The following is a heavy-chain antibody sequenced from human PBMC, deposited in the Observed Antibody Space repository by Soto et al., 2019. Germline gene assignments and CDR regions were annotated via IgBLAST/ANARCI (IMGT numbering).Heavy chain of an antibody. J-gene: IGHJ3*02. CDR3: ALSHDYGGNSNAFDI. D-gene: IGHD4-17*01. CDR1: GFAITTKD. CDR2: MNPNSGST. V-gene: IGHV1-2*04. Sequence: SAKATSKASGFAITTKDLNWVRHAPGQGLEWMGWMNPNSGSTGYAQKFQGWVTMTRDTSISTAYMELSRLRSDDTAVYYCALSHDYGGNSNAFDIWGQGTMVTV.